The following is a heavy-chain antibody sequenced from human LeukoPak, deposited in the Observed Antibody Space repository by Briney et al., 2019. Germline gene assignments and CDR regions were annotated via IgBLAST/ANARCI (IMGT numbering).Heavy chain of an antibody. D-gene: IGHD6-13*01. CDR2: IYHSGST. V-gene: IGHV4-30-2*01. CDR1: GGSISGGGYY. J-gene: IGHJ4*02. CDR3: ARDPSIAAAGTFPYDY. Sequence: PSETLSLTCTVSGGSISGGGYYWSWIRQPPGKGLEWIGYIYHSGSTYYSPSLKSRVTISVDRSKNQFSLKLSSVTAADTAVYYCARDPSIAAAGTFPYDYWGQGTLVTVSS.